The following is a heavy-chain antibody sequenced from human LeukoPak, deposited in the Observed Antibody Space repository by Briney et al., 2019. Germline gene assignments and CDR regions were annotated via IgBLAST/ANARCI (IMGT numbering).Heavy chain of an antibody. CDR2: IYTSGST. J-gene: IGHJ6*02. CDR1: GGSISSYY. CDR3: AAQTGSRYYYGMDV. D-gene: IGHD3-9*01. V-gene: IGHV4-4*07. Sequence: SETLSPTCTVSGGSISSYYWSWIRQPAGKGLEWIGRIYTSGSTNYNPSLKSRVTMSVDTSKNQFSLKLSSVTAADTAVYYCAAQTGSRYYYGMDVWGQGTTVTVSS.